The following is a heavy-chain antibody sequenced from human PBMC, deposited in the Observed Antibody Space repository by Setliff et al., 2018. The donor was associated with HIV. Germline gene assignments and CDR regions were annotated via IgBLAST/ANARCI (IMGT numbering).Heavy chain of an antibody. CDR3: ARAAAGRLSAWDY. CDR1: GGSISTATFY. V-gene: IGHV4-61*02. D-gene: IGHD6-13*01. CDR2: IYTSGST. J-gene: IGHJ4*02. Sequence: SETLSLTCTVSGGSISTATFYWNWIRQPPGKALEWIGRIYTSGSTNYNPSLKSRVTISVDTSKNQFSLKLSSVTAADTAVYYCARAAAGRLSAWDYWGQGTLVTVSS.